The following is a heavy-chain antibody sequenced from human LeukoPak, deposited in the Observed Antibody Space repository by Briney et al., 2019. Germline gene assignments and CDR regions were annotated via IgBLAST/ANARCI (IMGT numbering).Heavy chain of an antibody. D-gene: IGHD6-13*01. CDR2: MYFSGNT. J-gene: IGHJ4*02. CDR3: ARQGYSSSWYLNY. Sequence: SETLSLTCTVSGDAISSGSYYWGWIRQPPGKGLEWIGSMYFSGNTYYNPSLKSRVTISVDTSKNQFSLKLSSVTAADTAVYYCARQGYSSSWYLNYWGQGTLVTVSS. CDR1: GDAISSGSYY. V-gene: IGHV4-39*01.